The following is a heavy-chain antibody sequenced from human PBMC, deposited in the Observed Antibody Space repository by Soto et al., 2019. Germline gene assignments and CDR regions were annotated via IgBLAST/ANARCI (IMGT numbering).Heavy chain of an antibody. CDR2: TYFTGST. J-gene: IGHJ4*02. Sequence: QVQLQESGPRLVKPSETLSLTCTVSGGSISTYYWTWIRQPPGKGLEWIGYTYFTGSTTYSPSLKXRXSXSXXTSKNQFSLTLSSVTAADTAVYYCARAYDYGDFDYWGQGTPVTVSS. V-gene: IGHV4-59*01. D-gene: IGHD4-17*01. CDR3: ARAYDYGDFDY. CDR1: GGSISTYY.